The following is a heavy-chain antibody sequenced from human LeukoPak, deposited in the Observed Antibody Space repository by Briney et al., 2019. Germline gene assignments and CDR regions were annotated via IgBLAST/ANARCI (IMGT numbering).Heavy chain of an antibody. Sequence: SETLSLTCTVSGGSISTYFWSWIRQPPGKGLEWIGYIYYSGSTNYNPSLKSRVTISVDTSKNQFSLKLSSVTAADTAVYYCARNYGSGSYYNVDDAFDIWGQGTMVTVSS. CDR1: GGSISTYF. V-gene: IGHV4-59*01. D-gene: IGHD3-10*01. J-gene: IGHJ3*02. CDR2: IYYSGST. CDR3: ARNYGSGSYYNVDDAFDI.